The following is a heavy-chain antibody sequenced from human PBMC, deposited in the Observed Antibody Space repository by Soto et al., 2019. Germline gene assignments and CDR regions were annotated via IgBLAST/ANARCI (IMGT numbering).Heavy chain of an antibody. J-gene: IGHJ6*02. Sequence: QVQLVQSGAEVKKPGASVKVSCKASGYTFTSYAMHWVRQAPGQSLEWMGWINAGNGNTKYSQKFQGRVTITRDTSASTAYMELSSLRSEDTAVYYCARGGFYHYYYGMDVWGQGTTVTVSS. V-gene: IGHV1-3*01. CDR1: GYTFTSYA. CDR3: ARGGFYHYYYGMDV. CDR2: INAGNGNT.